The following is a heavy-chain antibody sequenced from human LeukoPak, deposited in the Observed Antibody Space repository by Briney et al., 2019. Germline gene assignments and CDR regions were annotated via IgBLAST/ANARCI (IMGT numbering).Heavy chain of an antibody. CDR2: INHSGST. J-gene: IGHJ5*02. CDR1: GGSFSGYY. V-gene: IGHV4-34*01. Sequence: PSETLSLTCAVYGGSFSGYYWSWIRQPPGKGLEWIWEINHSGSTNYNPSLKSRVTISVDTSKNQFSLKLSSVTAADTAVYYCARGGDWFDPWGQGTLVTVSS. D-gene: IGHD3-16*01. CDR3: ARGGDWFDP.